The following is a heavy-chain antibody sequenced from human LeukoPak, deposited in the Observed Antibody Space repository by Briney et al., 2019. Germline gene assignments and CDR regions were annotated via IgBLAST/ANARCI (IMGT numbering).Heavy chain of an antibody. D-gene: IGHD3-9*01. CDR2: ISAYNGNT. V-gene: IGHV1-18*01. Sequence: ASVKVSCKASGYTFTSDGISWVRQAPGQGLEWMGWISAYNGNTNYAQKLQGRVTMTTDTSTSTAYMELSSLRSEDTAVYYCARDLGVLRYFDWLTRNWFDPWGQGTLVTVSS. CDR1: GYTFTSDG. J-gene: IGHJ5*02. CDR3: ARDLGVLRYFDWLTRNWFDP.